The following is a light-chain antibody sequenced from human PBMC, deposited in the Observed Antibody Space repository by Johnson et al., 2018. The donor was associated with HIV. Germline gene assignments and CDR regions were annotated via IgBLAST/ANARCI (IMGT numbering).Light chain of an antibody. CDR3: GAWDSSLTTYV. V-gene: IGLV1-51*01. CDR1: SSNIGSNY. Sequence: QSVLTQPPSVSAAPGQKVIISCSGRSSNIGSNYVSWYQHLPGTAPKLLIYENDKRPSGIPDRFSGSSSVTSATLGITGLQTGDEADYYCGAWDSSLTTYVFGTGTTVTVL. J-gene: IGLJ1*01. CDR2: END.